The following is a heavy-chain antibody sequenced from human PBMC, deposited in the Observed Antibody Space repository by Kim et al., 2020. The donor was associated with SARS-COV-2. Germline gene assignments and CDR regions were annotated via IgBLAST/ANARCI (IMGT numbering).Heavy chain of an antibody. D-gene: IGHD3-10*01. CDR1: NFSINSGYY. J-gene: IGHJ4*02. CDR3: ARDSVDGSGNFDY. CDR2: IYYSGST. V-gene: IGHV4-38-2*02. Sequence: SETLSRTCSVSNFSINSGYYWGWIRQSPGKGLEWIGTIYYSGSTYYNPSLKSRVIISLDTSKNQFSLKVSSVTAADTAVYFCARDSVDGSGNFDYWGQG.